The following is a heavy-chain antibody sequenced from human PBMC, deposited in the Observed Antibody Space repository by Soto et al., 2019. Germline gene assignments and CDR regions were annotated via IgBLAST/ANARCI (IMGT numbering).Heavy chain of an antibody. CDR3: ANGRLGYYYESNDFDS. D-gene: IGHD3-22*01. CDR2: ISYDGSNK. CDR1: GFTFSSYA. J-gene: IGHJ4*02. V-gene: IGHV3-30-3*01. Sequence: PGGSLRLSCAASGFTFSSYAMHWVRQAPGKGLEWVAVISYDGSNKYYADSVKGRFTISRDNSKNTLYLQMNSLRAEDTAVYYCANGRLGYYYESNDFDSWGQETLLTVSS.